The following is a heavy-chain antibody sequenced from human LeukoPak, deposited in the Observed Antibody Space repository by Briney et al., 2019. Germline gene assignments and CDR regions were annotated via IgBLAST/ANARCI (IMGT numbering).Heavy chain of an antibody. CDR3: AKDRSDYGDTYYFDY. CDR1: GFTFSSYA. V-gene: IGHV3-23*01. J-gene: IGHJ4*02. CDR2: ISGSGGST. Sequence: GGSLRLSCAASGFTFSSYAMSWVRQAPGKGLEWVSAISGSGGSTYYADSAKGRFTISRDNSKNTLYLQMNSLRAEDTAVYYCAKDRSDYGDTYYFDYWGQGTLVTVSS. D-gene: IGHD4-17*01.